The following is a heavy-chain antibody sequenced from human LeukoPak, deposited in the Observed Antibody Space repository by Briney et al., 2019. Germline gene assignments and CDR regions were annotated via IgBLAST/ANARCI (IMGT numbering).Heavy chain of an antibody. V-gene: IGHV3-73*01. D-gene: IGHD3-3*01. CDR1: GFTFSGSA. Sequence: GGSLKLSCAASGFTFSGSAMHWVRQASGKGLEWVGRIRSKANSYATAYAASVKGRFTISRDDSKNTAYLQMNSLKTEDTAVYCCVLALGPRDYWGQGTLDTVSS. J-gene: IGHJ4*02. CDR3: VLALGPRDY. CDR2: IRSKANSYAT.